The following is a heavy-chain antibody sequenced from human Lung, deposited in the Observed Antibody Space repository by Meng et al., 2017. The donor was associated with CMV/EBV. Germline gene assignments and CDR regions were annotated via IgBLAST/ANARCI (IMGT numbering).Heavy chain of an antibody. CDR3: ARRRWSSSSWGKWYFDL. Sequence: GTFSSYAISWVRQAPGQGLEWMGGIIPIFGTANYAQKFQGRVTITTDESTSTAYMELSSLRSEDTAVYYCARRRWSSSSWGKWYFDLWGRGTLVTVSS. CDR1: GTFSSYA. CDR2: IIPIFGTA. V-gene: IGHV1-69*05. D-gene: IGHD6-6*01. J-gene: IGHJ2*01.